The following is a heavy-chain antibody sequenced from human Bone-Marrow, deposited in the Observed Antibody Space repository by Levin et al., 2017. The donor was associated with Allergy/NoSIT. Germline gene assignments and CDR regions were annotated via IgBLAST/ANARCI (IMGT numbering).Heavy chain of an antibody. D-gene: IGHD3-16*02. V-gene: IGHV4-34*01. J-gene: IGHJ3*02. CDR2: INHSGST. CDR1: GGSFSGYY. CDR3: ATYDYIWGSYRVGAFDI. Sequence: SQTLSLTCAVYGGSFSGYYWSWIRQPPGKGLEWIGEINHSGSTNYNPSLKSRVTISVDTSKNQFSLKLSSVTAADTAVYYCATYDYIWGSYRVGAFDIWGQGTMVTVSS.